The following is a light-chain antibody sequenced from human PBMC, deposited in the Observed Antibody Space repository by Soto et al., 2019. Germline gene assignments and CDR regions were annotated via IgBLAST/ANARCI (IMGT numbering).Light chain of an antibody. J-gene: IGKJ4*01. V-gene: IGKV1-39*01. Sequence: IRMTQSPSSLSASVGDRVTLTCRASQSISSYLNWYQQKPGKAPKLLIYAASSLQSGVPSRFSGSGSGTDFTLTIRSLQPEDFATYYCQQSYRIPLTFGGGTKVDIK. CDR2: AAS. CDR1: QSISSY. CDR3: QQSYRIPLT.